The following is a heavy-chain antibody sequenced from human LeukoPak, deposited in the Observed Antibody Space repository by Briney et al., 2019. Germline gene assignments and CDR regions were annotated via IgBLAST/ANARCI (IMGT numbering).Heavy chain of an antibody. Sequence: PSETPSLTCAVSGYSISSGYYWGWIRQPPGKGLEWIGSIYHSGSTYYNPSLKSRVTISVDTSKNQFSLKLSSVTAADTAVYYCARHRYYYDSSGYPMGNYFDYWGQGTLVTVSS. CDR3: ARHRYYYDSSGYPMGNYFDY. CDR2: IYHSGST. D-gene: IGHD3-22*01. V-gene: IGHV4-38-2*01. J-gene: IGHJ4*02. CDR1: GYSISSGYY.